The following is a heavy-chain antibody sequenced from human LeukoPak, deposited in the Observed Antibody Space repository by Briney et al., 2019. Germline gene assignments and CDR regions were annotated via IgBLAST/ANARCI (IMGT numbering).Heavy chain of an antibody. CDR2: IYPGDADT. D-gene: IGHD2-2*01. CDR3: ARHAYCSSTSCYAFDY. Sequence: GESLRISCKGSGYSFTSFWIGWVRLMPGKGLEWMGIIYPGDADTRYSPSFQGQVTISADKSISTAHLQWSSLKASDTAMYYCARHAYCSSTSCYAFDYWGQGTLVTVSS. V-gene: IGHV5-51*01. CDR1: GYSFTSFW. J-gene: IGHJ4*02.